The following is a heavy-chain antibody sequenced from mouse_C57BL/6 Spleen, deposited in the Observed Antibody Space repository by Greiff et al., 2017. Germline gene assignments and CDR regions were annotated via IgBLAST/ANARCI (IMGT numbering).Heavy chain of an antibody. J-gene: IGHJ3*01. Sequence: VQLQQSGAELVKPGASVKLSCKASGSPFTEYTIHWVKQRSGQGLEWIGWFYPGSGSIKYNEKFKDKATLTADKSSSTVYMELSRLTAEDSAVYFCARHEEGYGYDEDWFAYWGQGTLVTVSA. CDR3: ARHEEGYGYDEDWFAY. D-gene: IGHD2-2*01. V-gene: IGHV1-62-2*01. CDR2: FYPGSGSI. CDR1: GSPFTEYT.